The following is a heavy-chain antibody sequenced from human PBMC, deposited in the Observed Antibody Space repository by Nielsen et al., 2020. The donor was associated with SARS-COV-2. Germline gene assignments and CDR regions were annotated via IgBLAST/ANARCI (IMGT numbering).Heavy chain of an antibody. CDR3: ARGLIAAAGNWFDP. V-gene: IGHV3-20*01. CDR2: INWNGGST. J-gene: IGHJ5*02. Sequence: GGSLRLSCAASGFTFDDYGMSWVRQAPGKGLEWVSGINWNGGSTGYADSVKGRFTISRDNAKNSLYLQMNSLRAEDTALYHCARGLIAAAGNWFDPWGQGTLVTVS. CDR1: GFTFDDYG. D-gene: IGHD6-13*01.